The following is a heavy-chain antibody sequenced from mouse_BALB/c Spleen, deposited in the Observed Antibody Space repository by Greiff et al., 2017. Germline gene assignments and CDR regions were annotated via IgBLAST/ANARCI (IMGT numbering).Heavy chain of an antibody. CDR1: GYSFTGYY. Sequence: LVKTGASVKISCKASGYSFTGYYMHWVKQSHGKSLEWIGYISCYNGATSYNQKFKGKATFTVDTSSSTAYMQFNSLTSEDSAVYYCARRTYYDPYAMDYWGQGTSVTVSS. CDR2: ISCYNGAT. V-gene: IGHV1S34*01. D-gene: IGHD2-4*01. J-gene: IGHJ4*01. CDR3: ARRTYYDPYAMDY.